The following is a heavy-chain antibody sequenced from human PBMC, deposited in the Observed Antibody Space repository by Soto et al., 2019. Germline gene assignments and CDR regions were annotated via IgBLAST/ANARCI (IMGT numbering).Heavy chain of an antibody. Sequence: QVQLQESGPGLVKPSQTLSLACTVSGDSLIAGGYYWSWIRQFPGKALEWIGFIYYTGTTYYNPSLRSRITMSVDMFKNQFYLELTSVTAADTAIYYCAREGHSSWEWLDPWGQGVPVTVSS. CDR1: GDSLIAGGYY. CDR3: AREGHSSWEWLDP. CDR2: IYYTGTT. V-gene: IGHV4-31*03. D-gene: IGHD1-26*01. J-gene: IGHJ5*02.